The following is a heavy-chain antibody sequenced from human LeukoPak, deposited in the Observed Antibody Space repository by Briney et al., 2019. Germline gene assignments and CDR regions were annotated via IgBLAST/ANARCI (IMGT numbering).Heavy chain of an antibody. V-gene: IGHV3-66*01. J-gene: IGHJ4*02. Sequence: GGSLRLSCAASGFTVSSNYMTWVRQAPGKGLEWISVIYTGDTKHYADSVEGRFTVSGDDSKNTVSLFMSSLSAEDTAVYYCARASGGGSLSFDYWGQGTLVVVPS. D-gene: IGHD1-26*01. CDR3: ARASGGGSLSFDY. CDR1: GFTVSSNY. CDR2: IYTGDTK.